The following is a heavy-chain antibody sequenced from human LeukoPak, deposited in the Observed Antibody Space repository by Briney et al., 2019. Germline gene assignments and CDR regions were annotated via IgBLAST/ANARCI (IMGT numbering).Heavy chain of an antibody. V-gene: IGHV3-30*18. Sequence: GGSLRLSCAASGFTFSTYGMHWVRQAPGKGLEWVAFISFDESNKNYADSVKGRFTISRDNSKNTLYLQMNSLRVEDTSMYYCAKDGYKSRYYFDYWGRATLVTVSS. CDR3: AKDGYKSRYYFDY. CDR1: GFTFSTYG. CDR2: ISFDESNK. D-gene: IGHD5-24*01. J-gene: IGHJ4*02.